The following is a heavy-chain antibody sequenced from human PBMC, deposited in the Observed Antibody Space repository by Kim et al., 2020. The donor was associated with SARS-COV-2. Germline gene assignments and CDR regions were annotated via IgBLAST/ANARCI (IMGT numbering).Heavy chain of an antibody. J-gene: IGHJ6*02. CDR2: ISTSSSYI. V-gene: IGHV3-21*06. D-gene: IGHD3-3*01. Sequence: GGSLRLSCFTSGFTFGHYSMNWVRQAPGKGLERLSVISTSSSYIYYADSLKGRFTISRDNVKNSVYLEMNGLRAEDTGVYYCARVFSPPWSASLRGSGMDVWGQGTTVIVS. CDR3: ARVFSPPWSASLRGSGMDV. CDR1: GFTFGHYS.